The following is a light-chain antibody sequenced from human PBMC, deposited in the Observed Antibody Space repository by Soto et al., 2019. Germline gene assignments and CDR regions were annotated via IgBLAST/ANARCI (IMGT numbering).Light chain of an antibody. V-gene: IGLV2-14*03. CDR2: GNS. CDR1: MRDVGAYNL. CDR3: QSYDSSLLV. Sequence: QSVLTQPASVSGSAGQSITISCSGTMRDVGAYNLVSWYQQHPGTAPKLIIYGNSNRPSGVPDRFSGSKSGTSASLAITGLQAEDEADYYCQSYDSSLLVFGGGTKLTVL. J-gene: IGLJ3*02.